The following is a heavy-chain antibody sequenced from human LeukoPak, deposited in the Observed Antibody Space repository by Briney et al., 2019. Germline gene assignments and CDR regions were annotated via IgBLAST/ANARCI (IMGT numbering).Heavy chain of an antibody. CDR2: IYYSGST. D-gene: IGHD1-7*01. CDR3: ARGGWNYGVIVY. J-gene: IGHJ4*02. CDR1: GGSISSYY. Sequence: SETLSLTCTVSGGSISSYYWSWIRQPPGKGLEWIGYIYYSGSTNYNPSLKSRVTISVDTSKNQFSLKLSSVTAADTAVYYCARGGWNYGVIVYWGQGTLVTVSS. V-gene: IGHV4-59*01.